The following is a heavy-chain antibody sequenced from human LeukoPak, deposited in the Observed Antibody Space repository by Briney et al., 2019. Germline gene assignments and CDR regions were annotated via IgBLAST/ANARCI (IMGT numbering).Heavy chain of an antibody. J-gene: IGHJ4*02. V-gene: IGHV3-21*01. CDR3: ARDNYDSSTPYYFDY. CDR2: ISGSGGST. Sequence: GGSLRLSCAASGFTFSSYSMNWVRQAPGKGLEWVSAISGSGGSTYYADSVKGRFTISRDNAKNSLYLQMNSLRAEDTAVYYCARDNYDSSTPYYFDYWGQGTLVTVSS. D-gene: IGHD3-22*01. CDR1: GFTFSSYS.